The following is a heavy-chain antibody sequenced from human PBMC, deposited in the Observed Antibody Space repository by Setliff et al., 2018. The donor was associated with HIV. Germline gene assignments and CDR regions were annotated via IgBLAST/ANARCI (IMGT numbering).Heavy chain of an antibody. CDR1: GFTFSSYA. D-gene: IGHD3-16*01. CDR2: ISGSGGST. J-gene: IGHJ4*02. CDR3: AKDYYDFVWGSSLAY. Sequence: GESLKISCAASGFTFSSYAMSWVRQAPGKGLEWVSAISGSGGSTYYADSVKGRFTISRDNSKNTLYLQMNSLRAEDTAVYYCAKDYYDFVWGSSLAYWGQGTLVTVS. V-gene: IGHV3-23*01.